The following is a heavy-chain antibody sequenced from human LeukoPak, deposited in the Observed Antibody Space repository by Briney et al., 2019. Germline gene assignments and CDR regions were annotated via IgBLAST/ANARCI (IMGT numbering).Heavy chain of an antibody. CDR1: GFTFSSYT. V-gene: IGHV3-23*01. Sequence: GGSLRLSCAASGFTFSSYTMHWVRQAPGKGLEWVSAISSSSGSIYYADSVKGRFTISRDNSKNTLSLQMNSLRVEDTAVYYCASRDACSGGTCYGLRYWGQGTLVTVSS. J-gene: IGHJ4*02. CDR2: ISSSSGSI. CDR3: ASRDACSGGTCYGLRY. D-gene: IGHD2-15*01.